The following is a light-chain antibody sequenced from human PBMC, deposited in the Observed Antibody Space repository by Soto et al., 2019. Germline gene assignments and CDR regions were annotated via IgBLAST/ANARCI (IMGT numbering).Light chain of an antibody. CDR2: GAS. Sequence: EIELTQSPGTLSLSPGERATLSCRASQSVSISYLAWYQQKPGQAPRLLIYGASSRATGIPDRFSGSGSGTDFTLTISRLEPEDFAVYYCQQYGSSPTFGGGTKVDIK. V-gene: IGKV3-20*01. J-gene: IGKJ4*01. CDR1: QSVSISY. CDR3: QQYGSSPT.